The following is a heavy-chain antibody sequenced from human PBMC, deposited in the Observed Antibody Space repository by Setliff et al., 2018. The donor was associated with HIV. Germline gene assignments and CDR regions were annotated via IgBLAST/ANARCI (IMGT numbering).Heavy chain of an antibody. Sequence: NPSETLSLTCAVYGGSFTGYFWSWIRQSPGKGLEWTGEINDSGDTNYNPSLKSRVTISVVTSKNQFSLRLTSVTAADTGVYYCARGGLRQWNGFWGQGTLVTVSS. CDR1: GGSFTGYF. D-gene: IGHD3-3*01. CDR2: INDSGDT. V-gene: IGHV4-34*01. J-gene: IGHJ4*02. CDR3: ARGGLRQWNGF.